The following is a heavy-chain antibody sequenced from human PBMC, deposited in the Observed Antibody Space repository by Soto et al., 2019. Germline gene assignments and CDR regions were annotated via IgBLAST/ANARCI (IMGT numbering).Heavy chain of an antibody. V-gene: IGHV3-33*01. Sequence: GGSRRLSCAASGFTFSSYGMHGVRQAPGKGREWVAVIWYDGSNKYYADSVKGRFTISRDNSKNTLYLQMNSLRAEDTAVYYCARSSYPSRVRPYSSSEFDYWGQGTLLTVSS. CDR3: ARSSYPSRVRPYSSSEFDY. CDR1: GFTFSSYG. D-gene: IGHD6-6*01. CDR2: IWYDGSNK. J-gene: IGHJ4*02.